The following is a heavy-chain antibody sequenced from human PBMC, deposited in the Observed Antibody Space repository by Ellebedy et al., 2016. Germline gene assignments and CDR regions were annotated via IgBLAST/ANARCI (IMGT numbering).Heavy chain of an antibody. J-gene: IGHJ3*02. CDR3: AAWGAVVTLPDAFDI. CDR2: INHSGST. Sequence: SETLSLTXAVYGGSFSGYYWSWIRQPPGKGLEWIGEINHSGSTNYNPSLKSRVTISVDTSKNQFSLKLSSVTAADAAVYYCAAWGAVVTLPDAFDIWGQGTMVTVSS. V-gene: IGHV4-34*01. D-gene: IGHD4-23*01. CDR1: GGSFSGYY.